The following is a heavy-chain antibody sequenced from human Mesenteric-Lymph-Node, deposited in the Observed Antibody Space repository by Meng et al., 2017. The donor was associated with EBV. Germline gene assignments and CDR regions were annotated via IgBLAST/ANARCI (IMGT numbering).Heavy chain of an antibody. CDR2: ISHSGTTI. J-gene: IGHJ4*02. V-gene: IGHV3-11*01. CDR1: GLTFSSYY. Sequence: QGELGESGADLVKPGGSLRPSSVASGLTFSSYYMNWIRQAPGKGLEWLSYISHSGTTIYYADSVKGRFTISRDNAKNSLYLQMSSLRADDTAMYYCARASVVYAPYFDYWGQGTLVTVSS. D-gene: IGHD2-8*02. CDR3: ARASVVYAPYFDY.